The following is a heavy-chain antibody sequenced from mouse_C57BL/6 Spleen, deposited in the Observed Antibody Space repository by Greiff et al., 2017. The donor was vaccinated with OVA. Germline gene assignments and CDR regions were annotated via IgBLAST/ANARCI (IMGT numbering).Heavy chain of an antibody. J-gene: IGHJ2*01. V-gene: IGHV5-4*01. CDR3: ARDPYDDYFDY. CDR1: GFTFSSYA. D-gene: IGHD2-12*01. Sequence: EVKLVESGGGLVKPGGSLKLSCAASGFTFSSYAMSWVRQTPEKRLEWVATISDGGSYTYYPDNVKGRFTISRDNAKNNLYLQMSHLKSEDTAMYYCARDPYDDYFDYWGKGTTLTVAS. CDR2: ISDGGSYT.